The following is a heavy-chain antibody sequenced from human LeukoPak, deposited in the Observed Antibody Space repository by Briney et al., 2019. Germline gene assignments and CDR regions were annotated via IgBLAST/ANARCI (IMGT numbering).Heavy chain of an antibody. CDR3: ARESPSGDVDY. CDR1: GGSISSSGSY. CDR2: IYYSGST. V-gene: IGHV4-39*07. Sequence: SETLSLTCTVSGGSISSSGSYWGWIRQPPGKGLEWIGNIYYSGSTYYNPSLKGRVTISVDTSKNQFSLDVRSVTAADTAVYYCARESPSGDVDYWGQGTLVTVSS. J-gene: IGHJ4*02. D-gene: IGHD4-17*01.